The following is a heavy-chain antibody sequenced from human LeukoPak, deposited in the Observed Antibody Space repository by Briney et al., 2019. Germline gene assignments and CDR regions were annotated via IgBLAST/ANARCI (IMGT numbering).Heavy chain of an antibody. V-gene: IGHV4-30-4*08. D-gene: IGHD6-13*01. J-gene: IGHJ1*01. CDR1: GGSISSGDYY. Sequence: PSQTLSLTXTVSGGSISSGDYYWSWIRQPPGKGLEWIGYIYYSGSTYYNPSLKSRVTISVDTSKNQFSLKLSSVAAADTAVYYCARLYSSSWYAEYFQHWGQGTLVTVSS. CDR2: IYYSGST. CDR3: ARLYSSSWYAEYFQH.